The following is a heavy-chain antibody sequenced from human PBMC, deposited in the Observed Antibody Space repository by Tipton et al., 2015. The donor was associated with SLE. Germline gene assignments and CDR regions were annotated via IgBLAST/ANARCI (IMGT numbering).Heavy chain of an antibody. J-gene: IGHJ4*02. CDR2: IYYSGST. CDR1: GGSISRSSYY. D-gene: IGHD6-6*01. V-gene: IGHV4-39*01. Sequence: LRLSCTVSGGSISRSSYYWGWIRQPPGKGLEWIGSIYYSGSTYYNPSLKSRVTISVDTSKNQFSLKLSSVTAADTAVYYCASLYSTSSEASDYWGQGTLVTVSS. CDR3: ASLYSTSSEASDY.